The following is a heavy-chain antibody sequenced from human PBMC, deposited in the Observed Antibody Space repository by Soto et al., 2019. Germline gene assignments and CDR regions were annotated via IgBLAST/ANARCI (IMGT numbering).Heavy chain of an antibody. V-gene: IGHV3-9*01. CDR1: GFTFDDYA. CDR3: ATFRTADY. J-gene: IGHJ4*02. Sequence: EVQLVESGGGLVQPGRSLRLSCAASGFTFDDYAMHWVRQAPGKGLEWVSGISWNSGSIGYADSVKGRFTISRDNAKNSLYLQMNSLRAEDTALYYCATFRTADYWGQGTLVTVSS. CDR2: ISWNSGSI.